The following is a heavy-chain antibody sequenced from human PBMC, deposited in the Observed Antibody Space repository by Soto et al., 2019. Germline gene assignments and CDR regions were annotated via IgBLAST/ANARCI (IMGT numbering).Heavy chain of an antibody. CDR2: ISSSSSYI. V-gene: IGHV3-21*01. CDR1: GFTFSSYS. CDR3: ARFRYCSSTSCQGGFQH. J-gene: IGHJ1*01. Sequence: GGSLRLSCAASGFTFSSYSMNWVRQAPGKGLEWVSSISSSSSYIYYADSVKGRFTISRDNAKNSLYLQMNSLRAEDTAVYYCARFRYCSSTSCQGGFQHWGQGTLVTVSS. D-gene: IGHD2-2*01.